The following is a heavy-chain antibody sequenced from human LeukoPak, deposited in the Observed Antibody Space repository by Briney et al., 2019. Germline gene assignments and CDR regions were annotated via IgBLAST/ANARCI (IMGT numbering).Heavy chain of an antibody. CDR3: AKDTGDSSYYYDFDY. V-gene: IGHV3-23*01. Sequence: GGSLRLSCAASGFTFSSYAMSWVRQAPGKGLEWVTAISGSGGSTYYADSVKGRFTISRDNSRNTLYLQMNSLRAEDTAVYYCAKDTGDSSYYYDFDYWGQGTLVTVSS. CDR1: GFTFSSYA. D-gene: IGHD3-22*01. CDR2: ISGSGGST. J-gene: IGHJ4*02.